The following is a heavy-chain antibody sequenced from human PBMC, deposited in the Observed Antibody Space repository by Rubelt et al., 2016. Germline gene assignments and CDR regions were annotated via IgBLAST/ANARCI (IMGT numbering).Heavy chain of an antibody. V-gene: IGHV4-39*07. CDR1: GGSISSSSYY. J-gene: IGHJ4*02. CDR2: IYYSGST. CDR3: ARTFIAAALDFDY. D-gene: IGHD6-13*01. Sequence: QLQLQESGPGLVKPSETLSLTCTVSGGSISSSSYYWGWIRQPPGKGLEWIGSIYYSGSTYYNPSLKGRVTISVDTSKNQFSLKLSSVTAADTAVYYCARTFIAAALDFDYWGQGTLVTVSS.